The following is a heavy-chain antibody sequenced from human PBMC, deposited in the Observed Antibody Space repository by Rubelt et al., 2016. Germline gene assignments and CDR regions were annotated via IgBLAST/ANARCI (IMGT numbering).Heavy chain of an antibody. V-gene: IGHV4-34*09. CDR1: GGSFSGYY. CDR3: ARGHYYGSGSYSRY. D-gene: IGHD3-10*01. CDR2: IDHSGST. Sequence: QLQLQESGSGLVKPSQTLSLTCAVSGGSFSGYYWSWIRQPPGKGLEWIGEIDHSGSTNYNPSLKSRVTISVDTSKHQFSLKLGSVTAADTAVYYCARGHYYGSGSYSRYWGQGTLVTVSS. J-gene: IGHJ4*02.